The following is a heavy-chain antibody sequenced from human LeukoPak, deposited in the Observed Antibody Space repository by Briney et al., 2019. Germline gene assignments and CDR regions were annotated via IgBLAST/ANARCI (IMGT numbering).Heavy chain of an antibody. CDR1: GASISSSPDY. CDR2: IYYTGST. Sequence: SETLSLTCTVSGASISSSPDYWGWLRQAPGKGLEWIGSIYYTGSTYYTPSLKSGVTISIDTSKNLFSLNLSSVTAADTAVYYCARHRLEGDTFDIWGQGTMVTVSS. J-gene: IGHJ3*02. D-gene: IGHD3-3*01. V-gene: IGHV4-39*01. CDR3: ARHRLEGDTFDI.